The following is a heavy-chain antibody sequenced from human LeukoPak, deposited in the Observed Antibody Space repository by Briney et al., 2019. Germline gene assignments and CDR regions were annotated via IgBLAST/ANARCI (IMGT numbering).Heavy chain of an antibody. CDR3: ARDINGYDPDY. J-gene: IGHJ4*02. CDR2: INPNSGGT. Sequence: ASVKVSCKASGYTFTGYYMLWVRQAPGQGLEWMGWINPNSGGTNYAQKFQGRVTMTRDTSISTAYMKLSRLRSDDTAVYYCARDINGYDPDYWGQGTLVTVSS. V-gene: IGHV1-2*02. D-gene: IGHD5-12*01. CDR1: GYTFTGYY.